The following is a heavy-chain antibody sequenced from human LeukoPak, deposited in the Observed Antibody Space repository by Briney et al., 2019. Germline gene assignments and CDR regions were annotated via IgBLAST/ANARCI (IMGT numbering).Heavy chain of an antibody. D-gene: IGHD1-7*01. J-gene: IGHJ6*02. V-gene: IGHV4-30-4*01. CDR3: ARDRTNPYYYYGMDV. CDR1: GGSISSGDYY. CDR2: IYYSGST. Sequence: LQTLSLTCTVSGGSISSGDYYWSWIRQPPGKGLEWIGYIYYSGSTYYNPSLKSRVTISVDTSKNQFSLKLSSVTAADTAVYYCARDRTNPYYYYGMDVWGQGTTVTVSS.